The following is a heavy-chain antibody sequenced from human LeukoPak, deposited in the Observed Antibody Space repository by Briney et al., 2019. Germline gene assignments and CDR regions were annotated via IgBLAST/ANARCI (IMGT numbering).Heavy chain of an antibody. CDR3: ARAEAGYSYGYADG. D-gene: IGHD5-18*01. J-gene: IGHJ4*02. V-gene: IGHV3-48*03. CDR2: ISTSGSTI. CDR1: GFTFNNYE. Sequence: GGSLRLSCAASGFTFNNYEINWVRQAPGKGLEWVSYISTSGSTIYYADSVKGRFTMSRDNAKKSVYLQMNSLRAEDTAIYYCARAEAGYSYGYADGWCQGTLVTVSS.